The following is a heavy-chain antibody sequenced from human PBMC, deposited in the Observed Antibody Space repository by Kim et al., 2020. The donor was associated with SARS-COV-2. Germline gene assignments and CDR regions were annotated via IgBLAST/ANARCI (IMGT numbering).Heavy chain of an antibody. Sequence: GGSLRLSCEASGFTFSNYWMTWVRQAPGKGLEWVVNIKQDGSEQYYVDSMKGRITVSRDNAKNSMYLQMNSLRGEDTAVYYCARFGCSGTSCYSDLYYYFALDVWGHGTTVTVS. CDR1: GFTFSNYW. V-gene: IGHV3-7*01. D-gene: IGHD2-2*01. CDR3: ARFGCSGTSCYSDLYYYFALDV. CDR2: IKQDGSEQ. J-gene: IGHJ6*02.